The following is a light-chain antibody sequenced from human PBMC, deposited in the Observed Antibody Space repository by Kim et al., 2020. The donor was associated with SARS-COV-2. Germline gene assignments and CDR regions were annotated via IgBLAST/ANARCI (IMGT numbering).Light chain of an antibody. Sequence: QSALTQPASVSGSPGQSITISCTGTSSDVGGHNYVSWYQQHPGKAPKLMIYDVSSRPSGVSNRFSGSKSGNTASLTISGLQAEDEADYYCSSYTSSSTYVFGTGTNVTVL. V-gene: IGLV2-14*03. J-gene: IGLJ1*01. CDR1: SSDVGGHNY. CDR3: SSYTSSSTYV. CDR2: DVS.